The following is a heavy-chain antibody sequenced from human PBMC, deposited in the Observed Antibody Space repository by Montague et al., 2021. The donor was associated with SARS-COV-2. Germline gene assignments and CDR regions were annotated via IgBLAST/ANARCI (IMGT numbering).Heavy chain of an antibody. Sequence: SETLSLTCAVYGGSFSNYCWSWIRQPPGKGLEWIGDINHRGSANYNPSLKSRVTISVDTSKNQFSLKLTSVTAADTAVYYCARGILPMNMVVVVVLGGIYYFDYWGQGTLVAVSS. CDR1: GGSFSNYC. V-gene: IGHV4-34*01. J-gene: IGHJ4*02. CDR3: ARGILPMNMVVVVVLGGIYYFDY. D-gene: IGHD3-22*01. CDR2: INHRGSA.